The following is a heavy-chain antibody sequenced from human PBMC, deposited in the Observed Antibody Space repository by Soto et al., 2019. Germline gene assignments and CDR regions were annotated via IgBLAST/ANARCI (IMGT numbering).Heavy chain of an antibody. Sequence: GGSLRLSCAASGFTFSSYSMNWVRQAPGKGLEWVSSISSSSSYIYYADSVKGRFTISRDNAKNSLYLQMNSLRAEDTAVYYCARESYSSGYYFPDYWGQGTLVTVSS. CDR2: ISSSSSYI. J-gene: IGHJ4*02. D-gene: IGHD3-22*01. CDR1: GFTFSSYS. CDR3: ARESYSSGYYFPDY. V-gene: IGHV3-21*01.